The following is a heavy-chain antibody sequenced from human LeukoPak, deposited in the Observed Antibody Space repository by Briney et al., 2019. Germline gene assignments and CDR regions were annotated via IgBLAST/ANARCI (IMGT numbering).Heavy chain of an antibody. D-gene: IGHD6-19*01. J-gene: IGHJ4*02. Sequence: GGSLRLSCAASGFTFSSYGMHWVRQAPGKGLEWVAFIRYDGSDKFYADSVKGRFTISRDNSKNTLYLEMNSLRAEDTAVYYCAKDLRGAVAVQYYFDYWGQGTLVTVSS. V-gene: IGHV3-30*02. CDR2: IRYDGSDK. CDR1: GFTFSSYG. CDR3: AKDLRGAVAVQYYFDY.